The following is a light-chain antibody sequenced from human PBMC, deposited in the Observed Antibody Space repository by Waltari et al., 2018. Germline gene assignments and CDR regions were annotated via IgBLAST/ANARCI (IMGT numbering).Light chain of an antibody. CDR2: QDT. CDR3: QALGTGAWV. CDR1: ILWNNY. V-gene: IGLV3-1*01. Sequence: SYELPQPPPVSVSPGQTASITCSGDILWNNYASWYQQKPGQSPLLVIYQDTTRPSGSPERFSGSKSANAATLTITGTQAMDEADYYCQALGTGAWVFGGGTKLTVL. J-gene: IGLJ3*02.